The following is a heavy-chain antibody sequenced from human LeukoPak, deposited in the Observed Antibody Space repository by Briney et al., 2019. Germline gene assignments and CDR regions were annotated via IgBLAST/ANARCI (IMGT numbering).Heavy chain of an antibody. Sequence: PSETLSLTCTVSGGSISSYYWSWIRQPPGKGLEWIGYIYYSGSTNYNPSLKSRVTISVDTSKNQFSLKLSSVTAADTAVYYCARPLHTGRPDAFHIWGQGTMVTVSS. D-gene: IGHD5-18*01. J-gene: IGHJ3*02. V-gene: IGHV4-59*08. CDR2: IYYSGST. CDR3: ARPLHTGRPDAFHI. CDR1: GGSISSYY.